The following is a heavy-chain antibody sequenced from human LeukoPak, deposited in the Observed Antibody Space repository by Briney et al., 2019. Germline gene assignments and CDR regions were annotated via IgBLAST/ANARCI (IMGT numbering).Heavy chain of an antibody. J-gene: IGHJ6*03. Sequence: RPSETLSLTCTVSGGSISSYYWSWIRQPPGKGLEWIGYIYYSGSTNYNPSLKSRVTISVDTSKNQFSLKLSPVTAADTAVYYCARVVGGSGSPYYYMDVWGKGTTVTVSS. CDR1: GGSISSYY. V-gene: IGHV4-59*01. CDR3: ARVVGGSGSPYYYMDV. D-gene: IGHD3-10*01. CDR2: IYYSGST.